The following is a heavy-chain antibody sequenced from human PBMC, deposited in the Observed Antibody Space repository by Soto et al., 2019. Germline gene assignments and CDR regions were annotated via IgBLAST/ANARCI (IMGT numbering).Heavy chain of an antibody. CDR3: ARAAWFGMATIGGYYYYYGMDV. CDR2: IYYSGST. V-gene: IGHV4-59*01. CDR1: GGSISSYY. J-gene: IGHJ6*02. Sequence: SETLSLTCTVSGGSISSYYWSWIRQPPGKRLEWIGYIYYSGSTNYNPSLKSRVTISVDTSKNQFSLKLSSVTAADTAVYYCARAAWFGMATIGGYYYYYGMDVWGQGTTVTSP. D-gene: IGHD3-16*01.